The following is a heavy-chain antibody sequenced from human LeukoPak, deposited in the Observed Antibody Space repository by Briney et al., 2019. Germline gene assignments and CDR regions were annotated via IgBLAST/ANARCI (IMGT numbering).Heavy chain of an antibody. CDR3: AREWSYGDYYDY. CDR2: INPNSGGT. D-gene: IGHD4-17*01. J-gene: IGHJ4*02. V-gene: IGHV1-2*06. Sequence: ASVKVSCKASGYTFTSYYMHWVRQAPGQGLEWMGRINPNSGGTNYAQNFQGRVTMTRDTSISTAYMELSRLRSDDTAVYYCAREWSYGDYYDYWGQGTLVTVSS. CDR1: GYTFTSYY.